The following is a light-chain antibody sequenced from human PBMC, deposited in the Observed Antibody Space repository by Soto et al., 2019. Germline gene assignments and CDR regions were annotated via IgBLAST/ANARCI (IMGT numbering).Light chain of an antibody. Sequence: EIVMTQSPSTLSVSPGERATLSCRASQSVSSNLAWYQQKPGQAPRLLIYGASTMATGIPARFSGSGSGTEFTLTISSRQSEDFAVYYCQQYNNWHPMYTFGQGTKLEIK. CDR3: QQYNNWHPMYT. V-gene: IGKV3-15*01. CDR2: GAS. J-gene: IGKJ2*01. CDR1: QSVSSN.